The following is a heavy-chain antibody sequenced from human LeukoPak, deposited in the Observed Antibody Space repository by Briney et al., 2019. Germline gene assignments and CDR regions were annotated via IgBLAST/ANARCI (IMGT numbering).Heavy chain of an antibody. CDR2: INPNSGGT. Sequence: ASVKVSCKASGYTFTGYYMHWVRQAPGQGLEWMGWINPNSGGTNYAQKFQGRVTMTRDTSISTAYMELSSLRSEDTAVYYCARGMVRGVIITSEMYLDYWGQGTLVTVSS. D-gene: IGHD3-10*01. J-gene: IGHJ4*02. CDR1: GYTFTGYY. CDR3: ARGMVRGVIITSEMYLDY. V-gene: IGHV1-2*02.